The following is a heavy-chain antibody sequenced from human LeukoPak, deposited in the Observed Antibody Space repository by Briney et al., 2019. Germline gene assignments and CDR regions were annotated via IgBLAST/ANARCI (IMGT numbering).Heavy chain of an antibody. CDR2: IIPNSGGT. CDR1: GYTFTGYY. Sequence: ASVKVSCKASGYTFTGYYMHWVRQAPGQGLEWMGRIIPNSGGTNYAQKFQGRVTMTRDTSISTAYMELSRLRSDDTAVYYCARDLIAAAGNVYWGQGTLVTVSS. V-gene: IGHV1-2*06. J-gene: IGHJ4*02. CDR3: ARDLIAAAGNVY. D-gene: IGHD6-13*01.